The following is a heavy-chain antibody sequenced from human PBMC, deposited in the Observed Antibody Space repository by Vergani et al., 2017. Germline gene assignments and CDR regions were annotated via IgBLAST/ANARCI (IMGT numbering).Heavy chain of an antibody. V-gene: IGHV4-39*07. CDR3: ARGGTYYYGSGSYKNYYYYMDV. CDR2: INHRGST. Sequence: QVQLQESGPGLVKPSETLSLTCTVSGGSISSGGYYWSWIRQPPGKGLEWIGEINHRGSTNYNPSLKSRVTISVDTSKNQFSLKLSSVTAADTAVYYCARGGTYYYGSGSYKNYYYYMDVWGKGTTVTVSS. CDR1: GGSISSGGYY. J-gene: IGHJ6*03. D-gene: IGHD3-10*01.